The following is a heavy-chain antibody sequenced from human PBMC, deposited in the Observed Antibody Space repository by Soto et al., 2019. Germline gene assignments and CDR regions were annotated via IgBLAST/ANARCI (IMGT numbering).Heavy chain of an antibody. CDR1: GGSFSGYY. CDR3: ARGEKTYYYGSGRLYGMDV. D-gene: IGHD3-10*01. J-gene: IGHJ6*02. V-gene: IGHV4-34*01. Sequence: QVQLQQWGAGLLKPSETLSLTCAVYGGSFSGYYWSWIRQPPGKGLEWIGEINHSGSTNYNPSLKSRVNISVDTSKNQFSLQLSSVTAADTAVYYCARGEKTYYYGSGRLYGMDVWGQGTTVTVSS. CDR2: INHSGST.